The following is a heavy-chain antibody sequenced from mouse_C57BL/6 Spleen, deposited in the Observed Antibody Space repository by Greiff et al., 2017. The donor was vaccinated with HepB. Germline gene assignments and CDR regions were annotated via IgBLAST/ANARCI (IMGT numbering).Heavy chain of an antibody. CDR3: ARGVVLRPDAMDY. D-gene: IGHD1-2*01. V-gene: IGHV1-7*01. CDR2: TNPSSGYT. Sequence: QVQLQQSGAELAKPGASVKLSCKASGYTFTSYWMHWVKQRPGQGLEWIGYTNPSSGYTKYNQKFKEKATLTADKSSSTAYMQLSILTYEDSAVNYGARGVVLRPDAMDYWGQGTSVTVSS. CDR1: GYTFTSYW. J-gene: IGHJ4*01.